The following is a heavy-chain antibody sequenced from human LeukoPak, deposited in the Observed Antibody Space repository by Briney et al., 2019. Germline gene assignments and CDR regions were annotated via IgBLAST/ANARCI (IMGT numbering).Heavy chain of an antibody. D-gene: IGHD2-15*01. CDR1: RFTFDDYG. V-gene: IGHV3-9*03. Sequence: GGSLRLSCAASRFTFDDYGMHWVRQAPGKGLEWVSGISWNSGSIGYADSVKGRFTISRDNANNSLYLQMNSLRAEDMAFYYCTKAAGIGVVVATGAFDIWGQGTMVTVSS. J-gene: IGHJ3*02. CDR2: ISWNSGSI. CDR3: TKAAGIGVVVATGAFDI.